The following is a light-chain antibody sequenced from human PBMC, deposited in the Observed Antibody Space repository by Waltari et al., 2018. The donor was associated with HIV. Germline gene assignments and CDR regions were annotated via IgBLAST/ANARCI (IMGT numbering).Light chain of an antibody. J-gene: IGLJ2*01. V-gene: IGLV1-40*01. Sequence: QSVLTQPPSVYGAPGQRVTISCTGSNSNIGAGYDAHCYQQLPGSAPKLLMFDNRKRPSGVPDRFSGSKSGTSASLVITGLQAADEAVYYCQSYDNSLSNVVFGGGTKLIVL. CDR2: DNR. CDR1: NSNIGAGYD. CDR3: QSYDNSLSNVV.